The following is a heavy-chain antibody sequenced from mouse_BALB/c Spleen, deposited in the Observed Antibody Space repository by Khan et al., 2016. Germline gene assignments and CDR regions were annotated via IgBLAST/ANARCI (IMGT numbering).Heavy chain of an antibody. CDR3: ASGGSSYEGAMDY. Sequence: VQLKESGPGLVKPSQSLSLTCTVSGYSITSDYAWNWIRQFPGNKLEWMGYISYSGSTSYNPSLKSRFSITRDTSKNQFFLQLNSVTTEDTATXYCASGGSSYEGAMDYWGQGTSVTVSS. CDR2: ISYSGST. CDR1: GYSITSDYA. V-gene: IGHV3-2*02. D-gene: IGHD1-1*01. J-gene: IGHJ4*01.